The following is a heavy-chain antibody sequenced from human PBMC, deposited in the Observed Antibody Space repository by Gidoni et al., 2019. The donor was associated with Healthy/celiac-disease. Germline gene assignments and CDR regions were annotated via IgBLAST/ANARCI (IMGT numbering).Heavy chain of an antibody. CDR2: VSGNSGSM. D-gene: IGHD3-9*01. CDR1: GFTFDAYA. J-gene: IGHJ2*01. V-gene: IGHV3-9*01. CDR3: VKERSPRFWLTGGYFDL. Sequence: EVQLVESGGGLVQPGRSLRLNCAASGFTFDAYAMHWVRQAPGKVLEWGSGVSGNSGSMGYADSVKGRFTISRDNAKHSLYLRMNSLRAEDTDLYYCVKERSPRFWLTGGYFDLWGRGTLVTVSS.